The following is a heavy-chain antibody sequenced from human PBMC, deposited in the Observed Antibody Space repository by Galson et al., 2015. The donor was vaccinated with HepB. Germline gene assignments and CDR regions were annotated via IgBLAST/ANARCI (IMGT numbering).Heavy chain of an antibody. CDR1: GFTFSSYS. CDR2: ISSSSSYI. J-gene: IGHJ3*02. CDR3: ARDQVRGVIENDAFDI. Sequence: SLRLSCAASGFTFSSYSMNWVRQAPGKGLEWVSSISSSSSYIYYADSEKGRFTISRDNAKNSLYLQMNSLRAEDTAVYYCARDQVRGVIENDAFDIWGQGTMVTVSS. D-gene: IGHD3-10*01. V-gene: IGHV3-21*01.